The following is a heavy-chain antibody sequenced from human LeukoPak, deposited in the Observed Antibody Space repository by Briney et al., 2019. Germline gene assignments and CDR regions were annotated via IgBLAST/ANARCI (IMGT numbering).Heavy chain of an antibody. CDR2: IYYRAGT. D-gene: IGHD5-12*01. CDR3: ARVRASPEGNLDY. J-gene: IGHJ4*02. Sequence: SETLTLTCTASGGSISSYYWSWIRQPPGKGLEWIGHIYYRAGTTSNPSLTRRDHISADTSTHQISLQLRSVTAPDTAVYYCARVRASPEGNLDYWGPGDLVTASP. V-gene: IGHV4-59*01. CDR1: GGSISSYY.